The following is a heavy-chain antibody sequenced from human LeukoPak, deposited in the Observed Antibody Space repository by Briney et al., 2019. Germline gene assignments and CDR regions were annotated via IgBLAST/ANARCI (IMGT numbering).Heavy chain of an antibody. D-gene: IGHD3-10*01. CDR2: IYHRGST. Sequence: PSETLSLTCTVSGGSISSGGYYWSWIRQPPGKGLEWIGYIYHRGSTYYNPSLKSRVTISVDRSKNQFSLKLSSVTAADTAVYYCASSSEVEFDYWGQGTLVTVSS. CDR1: GGSISSGGYY. CDR3: ASSSEVEFDY. J-gene: IGHJ4*02. V-gene: IGHV4-30-2*01.